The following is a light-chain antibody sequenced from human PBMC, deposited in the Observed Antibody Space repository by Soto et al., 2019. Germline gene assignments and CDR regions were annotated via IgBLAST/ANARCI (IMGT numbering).Light chain of an antibody. CDR2: GAS. Sequence: EIVMTQSPATLSVSPGERATLSCRASHSISSNLAWYQQKPGQAPRLLMYGASTRATGIPARFSGSGSGTEFTITISSLPSEDFAVYYCQQYNNWPSMYTFGQGTKVEIK. J-gene: IGKJ2*01. CDR3: QQYNNWPSMYT. CDR1: HSISSN. V-gene: IGKV3-15*01.